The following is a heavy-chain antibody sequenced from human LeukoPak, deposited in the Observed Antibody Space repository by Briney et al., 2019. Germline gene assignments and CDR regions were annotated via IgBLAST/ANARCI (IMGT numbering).Heavy chain of an antibody. CDR3: ARGEVYLGIYYYYGMDV. V-gene: IGHV1-18*01. CDR2: ISAYNGNT. D-gene: IGHD1-14*01. J-gene: IGHJ6*02. CDR1: GYTFTSYG. Sequence: ASVKVSCKASGYTFTSYGISWVRQAPGQGLEWMGWISAYNGNTNYAQKLQGRVTMTTDTSTSTAYMELRSLRSDDTAVYYCARGEVYLGIYYYYGMDVWGQGTTVTVSS.